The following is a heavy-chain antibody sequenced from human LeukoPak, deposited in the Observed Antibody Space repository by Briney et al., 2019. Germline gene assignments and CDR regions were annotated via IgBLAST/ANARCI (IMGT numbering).Heavy chain of an antibody. D-gene: IGHD2-15*01. J-gene: IGHJ5*02. CDR3: ARQSYCSGGTCYWWFDP. CDR1: GSTFSSYW. Sequence: PGESLKISCQPPGSTFSSYWIGWVRQLPGKGLEWMGIIYPGDSDTRYSPSFQGQVPISADKSISTAYLQWSSLKASDTAMYYCARQSYCSGGTCYWWFDPWGQGTLVTVSS. CDR2: IYPGDSDT. V-gene: IGHV5-51*01.